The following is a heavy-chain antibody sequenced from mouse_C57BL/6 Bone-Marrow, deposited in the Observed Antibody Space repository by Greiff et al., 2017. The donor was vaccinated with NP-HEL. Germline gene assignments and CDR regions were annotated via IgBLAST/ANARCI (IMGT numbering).Heavy chain of an antibody. V-gene: IGHV3-6*01. J-gene: IGHJ1*03. CDR2: ISYDGSN. CDR1: GYSITSGYY. Sequence: ESGPGLVKPSQSLSLTCSVTGYSITSGYYWNWIRQFPGNKLEWMGYISYDGSNNYNPSLKNRISITRDTSKNQFFLKLNSVTTEDTATYYCARDKTTVFDVWGTGTTVTVSS. D-gene: IGHD1-1*01. CDR3: ARDKTTVFDV.